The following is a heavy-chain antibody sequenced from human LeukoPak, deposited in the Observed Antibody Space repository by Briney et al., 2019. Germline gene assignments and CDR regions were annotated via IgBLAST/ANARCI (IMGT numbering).Heavy chain of an antibody. CDR3: ARHYNYDSGGDPFDF. D-gene: IGHD3-22*01. V-gene: IGHV4-59*08. Sequence: SETLSLTCTVSGGSISSSYWSLIRQPPGKGLEGIGYIYYSGDTNYNPSLKSRVSMSLDTSKNQLSLKLGSVAAADTAVYYCARHYNYDSGGDPFDFWGQGTLVTVSS. J-gene: IGHJ4*02. CDR1: GGSISSSY. CDR2: IYYSGDT.